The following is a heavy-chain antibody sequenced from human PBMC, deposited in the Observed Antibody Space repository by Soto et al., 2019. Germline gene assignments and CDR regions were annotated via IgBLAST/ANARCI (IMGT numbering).Heavy chain of an antibody. D-gene: IGHD3-3*01. CDR2: MNPNSGNT. CDR1: GYTFTSYD. V-gene: IGHV1-8*01. Sequence: QVQLVQSGAEVKKPGASVKVSCKASGYTFTSYDINWVRQATGQGLEWMGWMNPNSGNTGYAQKFQGRVTMTRNTSIRTAYMELSSLRSEDTAVYYCARGGFRTIFGVAALYYYMDVWGKGTTVTVSS. CDR3: ARGGFRTIFGVAALYYYMDV. J-gene: IGHJ6*03.